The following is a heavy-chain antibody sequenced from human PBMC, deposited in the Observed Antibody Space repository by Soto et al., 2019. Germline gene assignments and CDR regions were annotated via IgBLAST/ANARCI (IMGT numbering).Heavy chain of an antibody. CDR3: ARGLVGATPFDY. J-gene: IGHJ4*02. Sequence: WASVKVSCKASGGTFSSYAISWVRQAPGQGLEWMGGIIPIFGTANYAQKFQGRVTITADESTSTAYMELSSLRSEDTAVYYCARGLVGATPFDYWDQGTLVTVSS. D-gene: IGHD1-26*01. CDR2: IIPIFGTA. V-gene: IGHV1-69*13. CDR1: GGTFSSYA.